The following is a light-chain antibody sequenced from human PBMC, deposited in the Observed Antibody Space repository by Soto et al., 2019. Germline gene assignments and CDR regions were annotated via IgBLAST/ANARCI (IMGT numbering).Light chain of an antibody. Sequence: QSVLTQPPSVSAAPGQKVTISCSGSSSNIGNNYVSWYQQLPGTAPKLLIYDNNKRPSGIPDRFSGSKSGTSGTLDITGLRLGKKAIYSCQTGNTGLLGRVFGGGTQLTVL. CDR1: SSNIGNNY. J-gene: IGLJ3*02. CDR2: DNN. CDR3: QTGNTGLLGRV. V-gene: IGLV1-51*01.